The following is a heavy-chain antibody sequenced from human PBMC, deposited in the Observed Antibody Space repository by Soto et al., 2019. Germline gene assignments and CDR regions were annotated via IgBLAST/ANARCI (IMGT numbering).Heavy chain of an antibody. Sequence: PGGSLRLSCAASGFTFSSYGMHWVRQAPGKGLEWVAVISYDGSNKYYADSVKGRFTISRDNSKNTLYLQMNSLRAEDTAVYYCAKDRGYYDSSGYYHDAFDIWGQGTMVTVSS. D-gene: IGHD3-22*01. CDR3: AKDRGYYDSSGYYHDAFDI. J-gene: IGHJ3*02. CDR1: GFTFSSYG. CDR2: ISYDGSNK. V-gene: IGHV3-30*18.